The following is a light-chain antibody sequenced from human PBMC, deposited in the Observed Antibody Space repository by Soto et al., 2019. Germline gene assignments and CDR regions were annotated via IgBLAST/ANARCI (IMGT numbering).Light chain of an antibody. CDR3: QSYDSSDKLI. CDR2: DNN. V-gene: IGLV1-40*01. J-gene: IGLJ7*01. Sequence: QSVLTQPPSVSGAPGQRVTISCTGSRSNIGAGYAVHWYQQLPGSAPRLLIYDNNKRPSGVPDRFSASKSTTSASLAITALQAADEADYHCQSYDSSDKLIFGGGTQLTVL. CDR1: RSNIGAGYA.